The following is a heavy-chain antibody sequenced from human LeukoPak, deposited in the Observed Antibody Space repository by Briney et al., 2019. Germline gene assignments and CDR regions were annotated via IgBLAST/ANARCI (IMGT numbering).Heavy chain of an antibody. V-gene: IGHV3-7*01. CDR2: IKQEGDDK. CDR1: GFTFSSYW. CDR3: ARLRGWRDALDI. D-gene: IGHD3-10*01. J-gene: IGHJ3*02. Sequence: GGSLRLSCAASGFTFSSYWMNWVRQAPGKGLEWVANIKQEGDDKYYVDSVKGRFTISRDNAKNSLSLQMDSLRAEDTAVYYCARLRGWRDALDIWGQGTMVTVSA.